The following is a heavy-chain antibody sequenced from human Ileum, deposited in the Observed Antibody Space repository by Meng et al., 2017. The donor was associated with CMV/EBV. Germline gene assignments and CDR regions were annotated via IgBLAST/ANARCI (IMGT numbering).Heavy chain of an antibody. CDR3: ARVRVYGSGIGRWFDP. CDR1: GSLSNGDYY. Sequence: GSLSNGDYYWSWIRQPPGKGLEWIAYMYYSGSTYYNPSLKSRVSISVDTSKSQFSLRLNSVTAADTAVYYCARVRVYGSGIGRWFDPWGQGTLVTVSS. J-gene: IGHJ5*02. D-gene: IGHD3-10*01. CDR2: MYYSGST. V-gene: IGHV4-30-4*01.